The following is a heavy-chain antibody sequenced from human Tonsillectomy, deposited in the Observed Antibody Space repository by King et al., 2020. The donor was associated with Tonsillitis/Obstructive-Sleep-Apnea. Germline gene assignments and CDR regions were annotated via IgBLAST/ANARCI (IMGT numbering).Heavy chain of an antibody. CDR2: ISFDGSDH. CDR1: GFTFSSHA. CDR3: ARTPGHDFWTYFDY. Sequence: VQLVESGGGVVQPGKSVRLSCAASGFTFSSHAMYWVRQSPGKGLEWVAVISFDGSDHFYADSVKGRFTISRDNSRDTLFLEMNSVRGEDTAMYFCARTPGHDFWTYFDYWGQGALVTVSS. D-gene: IGHD3-3*01. V-gene: IGHV3-30*07. J-gene: IGHJ4*02.